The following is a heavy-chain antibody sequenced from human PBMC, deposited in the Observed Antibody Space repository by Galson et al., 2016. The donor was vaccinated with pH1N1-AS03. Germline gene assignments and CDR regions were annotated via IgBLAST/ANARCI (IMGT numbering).Heavy chain of an antibody. D-gene: IGHD3-10*01. Sequence: SVKVSCKASGYTFTDYYIHWVRQAPGQALEWMGRINPKRGGTNYSQRFQGRVAMTRDTSVSTAYMDLIGLRSDDTALYYCARETRLNMDRGPTFFFDYWGQGSLVTVSS. J-gene: IGHJ4*02. CDR1: GYTFTDYY. V-gene: IGHV1-2*06. CDR2: INPKRGGT. CDR3: ARETRLNMDRGPTFFFDY.